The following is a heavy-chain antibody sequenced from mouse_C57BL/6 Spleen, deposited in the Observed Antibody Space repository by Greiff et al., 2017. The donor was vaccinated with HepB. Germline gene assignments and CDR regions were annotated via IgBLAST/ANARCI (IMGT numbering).Heavy chain of an antibody. CDR2: IYPGDGDT. CDR1: GYAFSSSW. V-gene: IGHV1-82*01. Sequence: QLQQSGPELVKLGASVKISCKASGYAFSSSWMNWVKQRPGNGLEWIGRIYPGDGDTNYNGKFKGKATLTADKSSSTAYMQLSSLTSEDSAVYFCARGAYDGYSFAYWGQGTLVTVSA. D-gene: IGHD2-3*01. J-gene: IGHJ3*01. CDR3: ARGAYDGYSFAY.